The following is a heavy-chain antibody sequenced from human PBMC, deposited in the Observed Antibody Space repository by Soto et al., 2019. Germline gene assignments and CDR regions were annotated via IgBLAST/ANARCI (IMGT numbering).Heavy chain of an antibody. J-gene: IGHJ4*02. CDR3: ARSSNAWYYCDQ. D-gene: IGHD3-16*01. CDR1: GGSISSSNW. Sequence: QVQLQESGPGLVKPSGTLSLTCAVSGGSISSSNWWSWVRQPPGKGLEWIGEIYPGGNTNYNPSLERQVTISVDKSKNQLSLKLTSVTAADTAVYYCARSSNAWYYCDQWGQGSLVTVSS. CDR2: IYPGGNT. V-gene: IGHV4-4*02.